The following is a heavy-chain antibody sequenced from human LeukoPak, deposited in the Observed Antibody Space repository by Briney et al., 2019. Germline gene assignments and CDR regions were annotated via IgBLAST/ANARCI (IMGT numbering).Heavy chain of an antibody. D-gene: IGHD2-8*01. CDR1: GGTFSSYA. Sequence: ASVKVSCKASGGTFSSYAISWVRQAPGQGLGWMGGIIPIFGTANYAQKFQGRVTITADESTSTAYMELSSLRSEDTAVYYCARGLNCTNGVCYNDYWGQGTLVTVSS. V-gene: IGHV1-69*01. J-gene: IGHJ4*02. CDR2: IIPIFGTA. CDR3: ARGLNCTNGVCYNDY.